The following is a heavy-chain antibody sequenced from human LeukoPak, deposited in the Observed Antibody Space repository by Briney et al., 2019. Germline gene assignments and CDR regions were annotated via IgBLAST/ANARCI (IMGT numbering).Heavy chain of an antibody. J-gene: IGHJ4*02. CDR1: GFTFSSYS. V-gene: IGHV3-21*01. CDR2: ISSNSRYT. Sequence: GGSLRLSCAASGFTFSSYSMNWVRQAPGKGLEWVSSISSNSRYTYYADSVKGRSTISRDNAKSSLYLQMNSLRADDTAVYYCARVAEAAAFDYWGQGTLVTVSS. CDR3: ARVAEAAAFDY. D-gene: IGHD6-13*01.